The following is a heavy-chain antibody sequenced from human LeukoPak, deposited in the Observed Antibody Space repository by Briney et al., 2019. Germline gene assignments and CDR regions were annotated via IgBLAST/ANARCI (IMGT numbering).Heavy chain of an antibody. CDR3: ARGGSSWMPFDY. CDR1: GGSLSGYY. Sequence: SETLSLTCTVSGGSLSGYYWSCIRQPAGKGLEWIGRIYTSGNTNYNPSLKSRVTMSVDTSKNQFSLKLSSVTAADTAVYYCARGGSSWMPFDYWGQGTLVTVSS. J-gene: IGHJ4*02. CDR2: IYTSGNT. V-gene: IGHV4-4*07. D-gene: IGHD6-13*01.